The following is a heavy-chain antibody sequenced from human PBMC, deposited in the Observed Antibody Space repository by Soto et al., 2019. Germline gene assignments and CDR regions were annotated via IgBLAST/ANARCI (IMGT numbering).Heavy chain of an antibody. D-gene: IGHD2-21*01. Sequence: GESLKISCQGSGSTFSTYWVAWVRQRPGKALQWLGLIYPDDSDTRYNPSFRGQVTISAEKFSSTIFLQWSSLKASDTATYYCARQRRDASDNCFLCSMDVWGQGTTVTVSS. CDR2: IYPDDSDT. J-gene: IGHJ6*02. V-gene: IGHV5-51*01. CDR1: GSTFSTYW. CDR3: ARQRRDASDNCFLCSMDV.